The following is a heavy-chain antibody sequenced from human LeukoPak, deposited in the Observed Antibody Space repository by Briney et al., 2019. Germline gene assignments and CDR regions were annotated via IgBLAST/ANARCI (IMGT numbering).Heavy chain of an antibody. D-gene: IGHD3-10*01. CDR3: ARSGGGYYNYYMDV. Sequence: PGGSLRLSCAASGFTFSSYAMHWVRQAPGKGLEYVSGISSNGGSTYYANSVKGRFTISRDNSKNTLYLQMGSLRAEDMAVYYCARSGGGYYNYYMDVWGKGTTVTASS. CDR2: ISSNGGST. CDR1: GFTFSSYA. V-gene: IGHV3-64*01. J-gene: IGHJ6*03.